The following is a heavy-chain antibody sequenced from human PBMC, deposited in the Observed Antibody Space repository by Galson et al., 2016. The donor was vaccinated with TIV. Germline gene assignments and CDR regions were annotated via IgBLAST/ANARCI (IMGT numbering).Heavy chain of an antibody. Sequence: PALVKPTQTLTLTCTFSGFSLDTNGVGVGWTRQPPGKALEWLALIHWDDDKRYSPPLMSRLTISKDTPKNQVVLTLANLDPVDTATYYCAHRFRTWYAEFWGQGILVTVSS. CDR3: AHRFRTWYAEF. CDR1: GFSLDTNGVG. D-gene: IGHD6-13*01. CDR2: IHWDDDK. V-gene: IGHV2-5*02. J-gene: IGHJ4*02.